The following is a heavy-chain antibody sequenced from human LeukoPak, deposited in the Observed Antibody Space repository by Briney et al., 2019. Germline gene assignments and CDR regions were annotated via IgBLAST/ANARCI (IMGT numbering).Heavy chain of an antibody. D-gene: IGHD2-21*01. CDR2: ISNDGGGT. J-gene: IGHJ4*02. CDR1: GFIFNNYG. Sequence: GGSLRLSCAASGFIFNNYGLVWVRQAPGKGLEWVSAISNDGGGTTYADFVKGRFTISRDNSKDTLYLQMNSLRAEDTAVYYCAKASSPVIAANYFDYWGRGTPVTVSS. V-gene: IGHV3-23*01. CDR3: AKASSPVIAANYFDY.